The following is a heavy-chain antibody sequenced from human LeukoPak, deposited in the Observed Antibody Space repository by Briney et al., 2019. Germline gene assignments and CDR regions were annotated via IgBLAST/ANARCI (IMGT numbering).Heavy chain of an antibody. J-gene: IGHJ5*02. D-gene: IGHD5-18*01. Sequence: GGSLRLSCAASGFTFSSYWMHWVRQAPGKGLVWVSRINSYGSSTSCADSVKGRFTISRDNAKNTLYLQMNSLRDEDTAVYYCAREGPQYSYGSWGQGTLVTVSS. CDR1: GFTFSSYW. CDR3: AREGPQYSYGS. V-gene: IGHV3-74*01. CDR2: INSYGSST.